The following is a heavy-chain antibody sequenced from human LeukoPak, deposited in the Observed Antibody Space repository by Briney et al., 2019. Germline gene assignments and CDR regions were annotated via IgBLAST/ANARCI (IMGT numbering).Heavy chain of an antibody. CDR3: ARENSSSWYLYYFDY. V-gene: IGHV4-31*03. CDR2: IYYSRST. D-gene: IGHD6-13*01. Sequence: SETLSLTCTVSGGSISSGGYYWSWIRQHPGKGLEWIGYIYYSRSTYYNPSLKSRVTISVDASKNQFSLKLSSVTAADTAVYYCARENSSSWYLYYFDYWGQGTLVTVSS. CDR1: GGSISSGGYY. J-gene: IGHJ4*02.